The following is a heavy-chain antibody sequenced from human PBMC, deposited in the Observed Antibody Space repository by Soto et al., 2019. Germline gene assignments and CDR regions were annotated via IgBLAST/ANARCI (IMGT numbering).Heavy chain of an antibody. CDR2: ISSSSSYI. D-gene: IGHD6-19*01. V-gene: IGHV3-21*01. CDR3: ARAPPGAAVAVYYFDY. J-gene: IGHJ4*02. CDR1: GFTFSSYS. Sequence: GGSLRLSCAASGFTFSSYSMNWVRQAPGKGLEWVSSISSSSSYIYYADSVKGRFTISRDNAKNSLYLQMNSLRAEDTAVYYCARAPPGAAVAVYYFDYWGQGTLVTVSS.